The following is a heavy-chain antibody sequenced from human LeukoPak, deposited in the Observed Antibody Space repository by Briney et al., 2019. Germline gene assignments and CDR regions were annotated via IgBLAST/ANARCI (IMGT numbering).Heavy chain of an antibody. CDR2: ISGSASNS. D-gene: IGHD5-24*01. CDR3: ARDNYLKPRWLQFCET. V-gene: IGHV3-21*01. J-gene: IGHJ2*01. CDR1: GFAFRDYT. Sequence: PGGSLRLSCTASGFAFRDYTMTWVRQAPGQGLECVAFISGSASNSYYADSLKGRFTLSRDNAHNSLYRQVNNLRAAETGVYFCARDNYLKPRWLQFCETWGGGTLVTVSS.